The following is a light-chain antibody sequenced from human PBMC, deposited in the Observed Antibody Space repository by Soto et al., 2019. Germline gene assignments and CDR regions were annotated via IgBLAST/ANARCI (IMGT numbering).Light chain of an antibody. CDR3: QKYDIAPWA. CDR1: QGIGKS. V-gene: IGKV1-27*01. CDR2: AAS. J-gene: IGKJ1*01. Sequence: DTQMTQSPSSLSASVGDRVTLTCRASQGIGKSVAWYQQKPGKGPKLLIYAASTLQSGVPSRFSGSESGTDFTLTISSLQPEDVATYYCQKYDIAPWAFGQGTKVEIK.